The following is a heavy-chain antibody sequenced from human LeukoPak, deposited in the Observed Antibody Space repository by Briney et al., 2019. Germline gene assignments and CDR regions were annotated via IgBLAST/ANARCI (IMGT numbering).Heavy chain of an antibody. CDR1: GFTFSSYA. Sequence: GGFLRLSCAASGFTFSSYAMSWVRQAPGKGLEWVSAISGSGGSTYYADSVMGRFTISRDNSKNTLCLQMNSLRAEDTAVYYCAKGRWGPSYFDYWGQGTLVTVSS. D-gene: IGHD4-23*01. J-gene: IGHJ4*02. CDR3: AKGRWGPSYFDY. CDR2: ISGSGGST. V-gene: IGHV3-23*01.